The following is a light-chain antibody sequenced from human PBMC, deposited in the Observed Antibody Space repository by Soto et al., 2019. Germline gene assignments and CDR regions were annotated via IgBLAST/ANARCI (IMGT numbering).Light chain of an antibody. Sequence: EIVMTQSPSTLSVSPGERATLSCRASQSVSSNLAWYQQKPGQAPRLLIYGASTRATGIPARFSGSGSGTEFTLTISSLQSEDFAVYHCHQYHHSPRTFGQANKV. CDR3: HQYHHSPRT. CDR1: QSVSSN. V-gene: IGKV3-15*01. CDR2: GAS. J-gene: IGKJ1*01.